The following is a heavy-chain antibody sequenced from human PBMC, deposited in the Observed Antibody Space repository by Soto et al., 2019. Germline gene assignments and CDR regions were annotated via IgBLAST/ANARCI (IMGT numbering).Heavy chain of an antibody. CDR2: MNPNSDHT. CDR1: GYTFTSYD. J-gene: IGHJ4*02. CDR3: ARVPRYSTSSGFDH. Sequence: QVQLVQSGAEVKKPGASVKVSCKASGYTFTSYDINWVRQATGQGLEWMGWMNPNSDHTGYAQKFQGRVTMTRDTSISTGYMELSSLRSEDTAVYYCARVPRYSTSSGFDHWGQGTLVTVSS. D-gene: IGHD6-6*01. V-gene: IGHV1-8*01.